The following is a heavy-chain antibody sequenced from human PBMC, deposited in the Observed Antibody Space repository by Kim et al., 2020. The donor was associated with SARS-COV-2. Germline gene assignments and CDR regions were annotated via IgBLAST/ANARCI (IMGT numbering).Heavy chain of an antibody. D-gene: IGHD5-12*01. CDR3: ARGYSGYEGY. V-gene: IGHV3-33*01. CDR2: NK. J-gene: IGHJ4*02. Sequence: NKYYADSVKGRFTISRDNSKNTLYLQMNSLRAEDTAVYYCARGYSGYEGYWGQGTLVTVSS.